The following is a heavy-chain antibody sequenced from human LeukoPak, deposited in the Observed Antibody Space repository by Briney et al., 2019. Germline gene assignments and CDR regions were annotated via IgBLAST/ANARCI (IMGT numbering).Heavy chain of an antibody. V-gene: IGHV4-34*01. D-gene: IGHD3-16*01. J-gene: IGHJ4*02. CDR3: ARTISALIGFDY. Sequence: ETLSLTCAVYGGSFSGYYWSWIRQPPGKGLEWIGEINHSGSTNYNPSLKSRVTISVDTSKNQFSLKLSSVTAADTAVYYCARTISALIGFDYWGQGTLVTVSS. CDR2: INHSGST. CDR1: GGSFSGYY.